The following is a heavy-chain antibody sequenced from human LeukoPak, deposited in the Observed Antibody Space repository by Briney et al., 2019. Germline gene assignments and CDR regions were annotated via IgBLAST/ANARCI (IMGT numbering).Heavy chain of an antibody. D-gene: IGHD3-22*01. V-gene: IGHV3-11*01. CDR2: ISSSGSTI. Sequence: GGSLRLSCAASGFTFSDYYMSWIRQAPGKRLEWVSYISSSGSTIYYADSVKGRFTISRDNAKNSLYLQMNSLRAEDTAVYYCARDSVYYYDSSGYYEYIDYWGQGTLVTVSS. CDR1: GFTFSDYY. CDR3: ARDSVYYYDSSGYYEYIDY. J-gene: IGHJ4*02.